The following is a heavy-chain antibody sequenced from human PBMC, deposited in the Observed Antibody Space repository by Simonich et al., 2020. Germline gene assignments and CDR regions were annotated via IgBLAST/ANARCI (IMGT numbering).Heavy chain of an antibody. D-gene: IGHD1-1*01. CDR3: SRGLRPSARTGDAFDI. Sequence: WVNPNSGGTNYAQKFQGRVTMTRDTSISTAYMELSRLRSDDTAVDYCSRGLRPSARTGDAFDIWGQGTMVTVSS. CDR2: VNPNSGGT. J-gene: IGHJ3*02. V-gene: IGHV1-2*02.